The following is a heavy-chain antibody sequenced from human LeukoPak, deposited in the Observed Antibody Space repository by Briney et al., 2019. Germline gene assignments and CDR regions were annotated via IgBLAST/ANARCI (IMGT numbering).Heavy chain of an antibody. CDR3: ARGARRGYDSSGYPKYYFDY. J-gene: IGHJ4*02. D-gene: IGHD3-22*01. V-gene: IGHV1-3*01. CDR1: GYTFTSYA. CDR2: INAGNGNT. Sequence: ASVKVSCKASGYTFTSYAMHWVRQAPGQRLEWMGWINAGNGNTKYSQKFQGRVTITRDTSASTAYMELSSLRSEDTAVYYCARGARRGYDSSGYPKYYFDYWGQGTLVTVSS.